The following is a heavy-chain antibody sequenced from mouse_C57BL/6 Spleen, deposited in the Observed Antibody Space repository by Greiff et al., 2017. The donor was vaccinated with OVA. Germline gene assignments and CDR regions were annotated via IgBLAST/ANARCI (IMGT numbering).Heavy chain of an antibody. Sequence: VQLQQPGAELVRPGTSVKLSCKASGYTFTSYWMHWVKQRPGQGLEWIGVIDPSDSYTNYNQKFKGKATLTVDTSSSTAYMQLSSLTSEDSAVYYCARSDSSGFAYWGQGTLGTVSA. CDR2: IDPSDSYT. CDR3: ARSDSSGFAY. D-gene: IGHD3-2*02. J-gene: IGHJ3*01. V-gene: IGHV1-59*01. CDR1: GYTFTSYW.